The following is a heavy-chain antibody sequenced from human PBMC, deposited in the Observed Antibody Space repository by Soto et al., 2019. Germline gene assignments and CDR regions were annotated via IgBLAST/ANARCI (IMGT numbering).Heavy chain of an antibody. J-gene: IGHJ4*02. V-gene: IGHV3-48*03. CDR2: ISTSPGVI. D-gene: IGHD3-10*01. CDR1: GFTFSSYE. CDR3: ARERYDSGRPLDY. Sequence: EVQLVESGGGLVQPGGSLRLSCAASGFTFSSYELNWVRQAPGKGLEWVSYISTSPGVIYYGDSVKGQFTISRDNDKNSLYLQMNSLRAEDTAVYYCARERYDSGRPLDYWCQGTLVTVSS.